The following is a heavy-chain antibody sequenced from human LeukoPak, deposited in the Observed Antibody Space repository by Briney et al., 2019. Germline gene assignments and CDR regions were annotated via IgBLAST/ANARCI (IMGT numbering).Heavy chain of an antibody. CDR3: ARDRHIVVVNDYYYYGMDV. Sequence: GGSLRLSCAASGFTFSSYAVHWVRQAPGKGLEWVAVISYDGSNKYYADSVKGRFTISRDNSKNTLYLQMNSLRAEDTAVYYCARDRHIVVVNDYYYYGMDVWGQGTTVTVSS. D-gene: IGHD2-21*01. V-gene: IGHV3-30*04. J-gene: IGHJ6*02. CDR2: ISYDGSNK. CDR1: GFTFSSYA.